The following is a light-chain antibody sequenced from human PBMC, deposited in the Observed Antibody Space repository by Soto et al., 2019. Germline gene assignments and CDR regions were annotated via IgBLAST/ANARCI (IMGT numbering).Light chain of an antibody. V-gene: IGKV1-5*01. J-gene: IGKJ1*01. CDR1: QSVTSW. Sequence: DVQMTQSPSTLSASVGDSVTITCRASQSVTSWLAWYQQKPGKAPKVLIYDASSLESGVPSRFSGSGSGTEFTLTISSLHPDDFATYYCHHYNSYPGTFGQGTKVEIK. CDR3: HHYNSYPGT. CDR2: DAS.